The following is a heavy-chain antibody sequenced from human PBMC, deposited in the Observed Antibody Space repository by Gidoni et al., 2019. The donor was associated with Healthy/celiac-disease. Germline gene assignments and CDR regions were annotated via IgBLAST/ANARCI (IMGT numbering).Heavy chain of an antibody. D-gene: IGHD4-17*01. J-gene: IGHJ1*01. Sequence: QVQLVESGGGVVQPGGSLRLSCAASGFTFSSYGMHWVRQAPGKGLEWVAFIRYDGSNKYYADSVKGRFTISRDNSKNTLYLQMNSLRAEDTAVYYCAKVSRTGTTVVTPVQHWGQGTLVTVSS. CDR1: GFTFSSYG. CDR2: IRYDGSNK. V-gene: IGHV3-30*02. CDR3: AKVSRTGTTVVTPVQH.